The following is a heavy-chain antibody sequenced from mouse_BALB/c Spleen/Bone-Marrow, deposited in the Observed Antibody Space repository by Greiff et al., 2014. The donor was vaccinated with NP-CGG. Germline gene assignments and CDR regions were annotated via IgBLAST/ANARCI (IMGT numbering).Heavy chain of an antibody. V-gene: IGHV1-4*01. J-gene: IGHJ3*01. CDR2: INPSSGYT. CDR1: GYTFTSYT. D-gene: IGHD4-1*01. Sequence: VQLQQSGAELARPGASVKMPCKASGYTFTSYTMHWVKQRPGQGLEWIGYINPSSGYTNYNQKFKDKATLTADKSSSTAYMQLSSLTSEDSAVYYCARERNWDSFAYWGQGTLVTVSA. CDR3: ARERNWDSFAY.